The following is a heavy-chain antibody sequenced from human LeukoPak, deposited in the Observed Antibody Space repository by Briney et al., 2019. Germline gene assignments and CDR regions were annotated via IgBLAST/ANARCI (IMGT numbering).Heavy chain of an antibody. V-gene: IGHV3-74*01. J-gene: IGHJ4*02. D-gene: IGHD6-6*01. CDR3: ARGLSGYASSLGY. CDR2: INSDGSST. CDR1: GFTFSSYW. Sequence: TGGSLRLSCAASGFTFSSYWMHWVRQAPGKGLVWVSRINSDGSSTSYADSVRGRFSVSRDNAKNTLYLQMNSLRAEDTAVYYCARGLSGYASSLGYWGQGTLVTVSA.